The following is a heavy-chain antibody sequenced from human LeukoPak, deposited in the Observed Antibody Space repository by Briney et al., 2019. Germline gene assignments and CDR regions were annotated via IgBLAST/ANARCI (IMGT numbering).Heavy chain of an antibody. Sequence: GGSLRLSCAASGFTFGDAWMSWVRQAPGKGLECVGRIKSRSGGGTTDYAAPVKGRFTISRDDSKNTLYLQMNGLKTEDTAVYYCATDSLRRLTLVRGLNDAFNIWGQGTVVTVSS. D-gene: IGHD3-10*01. V-gene: IGHV3-15*01. CDR3: ATDSLRRLTLVRGLNDAFNI. J-gene: IGHJ3*02. CDR1: GFTFGDAW. CDR2: IKSRSGGGTT.